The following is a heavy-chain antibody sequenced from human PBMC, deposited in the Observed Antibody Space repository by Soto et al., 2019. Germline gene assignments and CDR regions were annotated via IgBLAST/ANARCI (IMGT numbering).Heavy chain of an antibody. V-gene: IGHV3-9*01. Sequence: PGGSLRLSCAASGFTFDDYAMHWVRQAPGKGLEWVSGINWNSVNIGYADSVKGRFTISRDNVKNSLYLQMNSLRAEDTALYYCAKEHDHSSGWSEDFLDYWGKGTLVTVSS. CDR1: GFTFDDYA. D-gene: IGHD6-19*01. J-gene: IGHJ4*02. CDR2: INWNSVNI. CDR3: AKEHDHSSGWSEDFLDY.